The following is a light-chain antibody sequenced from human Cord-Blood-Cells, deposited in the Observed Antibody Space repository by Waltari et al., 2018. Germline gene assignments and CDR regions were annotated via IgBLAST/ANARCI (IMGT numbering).Light chain of an antibody. J-gene: IGLJ3*02. Sequence: QSALTQPRSVSGSPGQSVPIPCTGTSSCVGGYNYFSWYQQHPGKAPKLMIYDVSKRPSGVPDRFSGSKSGNTASLTISGLQAEDEADYYCCSYAGSSWVFGGGTKLTVL. CDR3: CSYAGSSWV. CDR2: DVS. CDR1: SSCVGGYNY. V-gene: IGLV2-11*01.